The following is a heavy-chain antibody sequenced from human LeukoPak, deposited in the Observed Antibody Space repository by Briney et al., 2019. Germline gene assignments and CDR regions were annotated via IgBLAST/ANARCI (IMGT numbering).Heavy chain of an antibody. D-gene: IGHD2-21*01. CDR2: IKSKTDGGTT. CDR1: GFTVSSYS. CDR3: STDDWG. V-gene: IGHV3-15*01. J-gene: IGHJ4*02. Sequence: GGSLRLSCAASGFTVSSYSMSWVRQAPGKGLEWVGRIKSKTDGGTTDYAAPVKGRLTISRDDSTNTLYLQMNSLKIEDTGVYYCSTDDWGWGQGTLVTVSS.